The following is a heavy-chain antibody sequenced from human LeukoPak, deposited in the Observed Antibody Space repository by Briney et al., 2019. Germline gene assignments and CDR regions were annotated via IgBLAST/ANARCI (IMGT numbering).Heavy chain of an antibody. V-gene: IGHV3-30*02. J-gene: IGHJ5*01. CDR1: GFSISSHW. CDR2: IRYDGSNK. D-gene: IGHD5-18*01. Sequence: QPGGSLRLSCVASGFSISSHWMSWVRQAPGKGLEWVAFIRYDGSNKYYADSVKGRFTISRDNSKNTVYLQMNSLRAEDTAIYYCARGQLWFDYWGQGTLVTVSS. CDR3: ARGQLWFDY.